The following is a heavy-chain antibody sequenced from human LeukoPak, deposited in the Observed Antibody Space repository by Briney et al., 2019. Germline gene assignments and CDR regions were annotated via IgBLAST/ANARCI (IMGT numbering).Heavy chain of an antibody. Sequence: GGSLRLSCAASRFVYTSSGMHWVRQAPGKGLEWVAYIRYDGTDKYYADSVKGRFTISRDNSKNTLSLQMSTLRPDDTAMYFCARDSTVGAAYFDFWGQGALVTVSS. CDR1: RFVYTSSG. V-gene: IGHV3-30*02. CDR3: ARDSTVGAAYFDF. D-gene: IGHD2-15*01. J-gene: IGHJ4*02. CDR2: IRYDGTDK.